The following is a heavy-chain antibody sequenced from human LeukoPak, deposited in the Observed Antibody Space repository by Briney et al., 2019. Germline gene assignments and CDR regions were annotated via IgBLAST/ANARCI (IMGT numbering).Heavy chain of an antibody. D-gene: IGHD6-13*01. Sequence: PGGSLRLSCAASGFTFSSYGMHWVRQAPGKGLEWVAFIRYDGSNKYYADSVKGRFTISRDNAKNSLYLQMHSLRAEDTAVYYCARDSQAVGTDFDYWGQGTLVTVSS. J-gene: IGHJ4*02. CDR2: IRYDGSNK. CDR1: GFTFSSYG. V-gene: IGHV3-30*02. CDR3: ARDSQAVGTDFDY.